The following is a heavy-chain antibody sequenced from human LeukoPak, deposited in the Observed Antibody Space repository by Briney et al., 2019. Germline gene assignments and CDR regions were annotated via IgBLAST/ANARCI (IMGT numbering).Heavy chain of an antibody. Sequence: GASVKVSCKASGYTFTGYYMHWVRQAPGQGLEWMGWINPNSGGTNYAQKFQGRVTMTRDTSISTAYMELSRLRSDGTAVYYCARGLIASVGTLDYWGQGTLVTVSS. CDR3: ARGLIASVGTLDY. V-gene: IGHV1-2*02. CDR2: INPNSGGT. D-gene: IGHD6-13*01. J-gene: IGHJ4*02. CDR1: GYTFTGYY.